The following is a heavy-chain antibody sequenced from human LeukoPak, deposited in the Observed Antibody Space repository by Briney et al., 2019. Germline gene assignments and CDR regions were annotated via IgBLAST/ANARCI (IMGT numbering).Heavy chain of an antibody. D-gene: IGHD3-16*01. Sequence: SETLSLTCAVSGASISGSYWSWIRQPPGKGLEWIGYMYYSGITNSSPSLKSRVTISLDTSKNQFSLRLRSVTAADTAVYYCARHPDSVAGFDSCGQGALVSVSS. V-gene: IGHV4-59*08. CDR1: GASISGSY. J-gene: IGHJ4*02. CDR3: ARHPDSVAGFDS. CDR2: MYYSGIT.